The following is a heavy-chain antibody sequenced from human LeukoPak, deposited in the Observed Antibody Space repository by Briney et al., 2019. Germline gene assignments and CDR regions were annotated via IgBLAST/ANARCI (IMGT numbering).Heavy chain of an antibody. V-gene: IGHV7-4-1*02. CDR3: ARAELWFGARGGLGY. Sequence: ASVKVSCKASGYTFTSYAMNWVRQAPGQGLEWMGWINTNTGNPTYAQGFTGRFVFSLDTPVSTAYLQISSLKAEDTAVYYCARAELWFGARGGLGYWGQGTLVTVSS. J-gene: IGHJ4*02. D-gene: IGHD3-10*01. CDR2: INTNTGNP. CDR1: GYTFTSYA.